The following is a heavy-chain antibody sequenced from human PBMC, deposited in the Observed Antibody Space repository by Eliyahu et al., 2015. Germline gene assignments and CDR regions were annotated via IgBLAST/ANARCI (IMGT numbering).Heavy chain of an antibody. CDR3: AKDAHHYDFDY. CDR1: GYSFTGSY. CDR2: IIPNTGDT. Sequence: QVQLVQSGAEVKKPGASVKVSCKASGYSFTGSYLHWLRQAPGQGLQWMGQIIPNTGDTSYAQNFQGRVTLTRDISISTAYMELSSLRYDDTAVYFCAKDAHHYDFDYWGQGTLVTVSS. V-gene: IGHV1-2*06. J-gene: IGHJ4*02. D-gene: IGHD3-3*01.